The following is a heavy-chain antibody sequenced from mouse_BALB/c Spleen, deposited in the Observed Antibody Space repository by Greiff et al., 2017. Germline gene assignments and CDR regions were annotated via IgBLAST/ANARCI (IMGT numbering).Heavy chain of an antibody. CDR1: GYAFSSYW. D-gene: IGHD1-1*02. CDR3: ARSGGNYGDFDV. CDR2: IYPGDGDT. V-gene: IGHV1-80*01. J-gene: IGHJ1*01. Sequence: QVQLQQSGAELVRPGSSVKISCKASGYAFSSYWMNWVKQRPGQGLEWIGQIYPGDGDTNYNGKFKGKATLTADKSSSTAYMQLSSLTSEDSAVYFCARSGGNYGDFDVWGAGTTVTVSS.